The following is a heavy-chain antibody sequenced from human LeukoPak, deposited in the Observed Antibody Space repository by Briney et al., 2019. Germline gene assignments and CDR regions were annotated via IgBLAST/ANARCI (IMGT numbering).Heavy chain of an antibody. CDR1: GGSLSSSSYY. V-gene: IGHV4-39*01. Sequence: SETLSLTCTVSGGSLSSSSYYWGWIRQPPGKGREWIGSIYYSGSTYYNPSLKSRVTISVDTSKNQFSLKLSSVTAADTAVYYCARHAGYSSGWSPFDYWGQGTLVTVSS. D-gene: IGHD6-19*01. CDR2: IYYSGST. CDR3: ARHAGYSSGWSPFDY. J-gene: IGHJ4*02.